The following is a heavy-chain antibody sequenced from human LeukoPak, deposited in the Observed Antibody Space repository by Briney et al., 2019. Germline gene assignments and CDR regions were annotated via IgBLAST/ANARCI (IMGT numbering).Heavy chain of an antibody. CDR1: GFTFSSYS. CDR2: ISSSSSDI. J-gene: IGHJ4*02. Sequence: PGGSLRLSCAASGFTFSSYSMDWVRQAPGKGLEWVSSISSSSSDIYYADSVKGRFTISRDNAKNSLYLQMNSLRAEDTAVYYCASSTMVRGVFDYWGQGTLVTVSS. V-gene: IGHV3-21*01. CDR3: ASSTMVRGVFDY. D-gene: IGHD3-10*01.